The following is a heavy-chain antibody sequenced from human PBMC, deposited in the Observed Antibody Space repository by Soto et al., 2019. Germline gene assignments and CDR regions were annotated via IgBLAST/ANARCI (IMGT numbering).Heavy chain of an antibody. CDR2: IIPIFGTA. V-gene: IGHV1-69*12. Sequence: QVQLVQSGAEVKKPGSSVKVSCKASGGTFSSYAISWVRQAPGQGLEWMGGIIPIFGTANYAQKFQGRVTITADESTSTAYMELSSLRSEDTAVYYCARVVDMVATITYYYYGMDVWGQGTTVTVSS. CDR1: GGTFSSYA. D-gene: IGHD5-12*01. CDR3: ARVVDMVATITYYYYGMDV. J-gene: IGHJ6*02.